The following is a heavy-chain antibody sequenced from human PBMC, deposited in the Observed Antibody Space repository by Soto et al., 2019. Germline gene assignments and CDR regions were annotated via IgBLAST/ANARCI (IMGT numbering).Heavy chain of an antibody. V-gene: IGHV3-7*01. CDR1: GFTFSSYW. CDR3: ARCTGIRPPLAAEAAFATIFGVVTNYYYYYMDV. J-gene: IGHJ6*03. D-gene: IGHD3-3*01. CDR2: IKQDGSEK. Sequence: GGSLRLSCAASGFTFSSYWMSWVRQAPGKGLEWVANIKQDGSEKYYVDSVKGRFTISRDNAKNSLYLQMNSLRAEDTAVYYCARCTGIRPPLAAEAAFATIFGVVTNYYYYYMDVWGKGTTVTVSS.